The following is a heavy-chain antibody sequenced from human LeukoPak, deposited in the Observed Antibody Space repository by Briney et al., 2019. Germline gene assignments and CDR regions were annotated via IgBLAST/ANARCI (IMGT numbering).Heavy chain of an antibody. J-gene: IGHJ4*02. V-gene: IGHV3-33*01. CDR3: SSSGWGLPTYYFDY. CDR1: GFTFSSYG. CDR2: IWYDGSNK. D-gene: IGHD6-19*01. Sequence: GGSLRLSCAASGFTFSSYGMHWVRQAPGKGLEWVAVIWYDGSNKYYADSVKGRFTISRDNSKNTLYLQMNSLRAEDTAVYFCSSSGWGLPTYYFDYWGQGTLVTVSS.